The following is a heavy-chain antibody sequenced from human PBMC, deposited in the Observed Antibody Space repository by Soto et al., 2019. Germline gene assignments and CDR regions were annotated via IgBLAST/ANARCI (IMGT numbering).Heavy chain of an antibody. Sequence: ASVKVSCKASGYTFTSYAMHWVRQAPGQRLEWMGWISAGNGNTKYSQKFQGRVTITRDTSASTAYMELSSLRSEDTAVYYCARERITIFGAVAGMDVWGQGTTVTVSS. D-gene: IGHD3-3*01. CDR2: ISAGNGNT. J-gene: IGHJ6*02. CDR1: GYTFTSYA. V-gene: IGHV1-3*01. CDR3: ARERITIFGAVAGMDV.